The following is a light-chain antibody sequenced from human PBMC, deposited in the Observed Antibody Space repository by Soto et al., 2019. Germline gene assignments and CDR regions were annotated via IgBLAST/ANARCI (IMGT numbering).Light chain of an antibody. CDR2: DVN. V-gene: IGLV2-14*03. CDR3: SSYAI. Sequence: QSALTQPASVSGSPGQSITISCTGTSSDIGASDYVSWYRQHPDKAPKLIIYDVNNRPSGVSSRFSGSKSGNTASLTISGLQAEDEAEYFCSSYAIFGGGTKLTVL. CDR1: SSDIGASDY. J-gene: IGLJ2*01.